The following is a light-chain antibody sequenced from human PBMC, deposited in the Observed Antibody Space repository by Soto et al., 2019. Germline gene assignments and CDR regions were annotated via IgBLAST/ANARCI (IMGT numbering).Light chain of an antibody. CDR1: QSVSSNF. CDR2: GAS. Sequence: EIVLTQSPGTLSLSPGERATLSCRASQSVSSNFLAWYQQKPRQAPRLLIYGASNRATGIPDRFSGSRSGTDFSLTISRLEPEDFAVYYCQQYGDSPSITFGQGTRLEIK. V-gene: IGKV3-20*01. CDR3: QQYGDSPSIT. J-gene: IGKJ5*01.